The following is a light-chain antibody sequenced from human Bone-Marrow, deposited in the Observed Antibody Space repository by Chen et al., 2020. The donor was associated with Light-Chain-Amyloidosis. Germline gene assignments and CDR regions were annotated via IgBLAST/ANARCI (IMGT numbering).Light chain of an antibody. Sequence: DIVMTQSPATLSVSPGERATLFCRASQSVSGNLAWYQQRPGQAPRLLIPSASTRATGVPARFSGSGYGTDFTLIISSLQSDDFAMYYCQQYENWPRTFGQGTKV. CDR1: QSVSGN. J-gene: IGKJ1*01. CDR3: QQYENWPRT. CDR2: SAS. V-gene: IGKV3-15*01.